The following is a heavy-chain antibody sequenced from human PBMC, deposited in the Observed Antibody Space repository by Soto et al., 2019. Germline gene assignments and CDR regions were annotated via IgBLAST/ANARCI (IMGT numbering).Heavy chain of an antibody. Sequence: QVQLVESGGGVVQPGRSLRLSCAASGFPFSGYEMHWVRQAPGKGLEWVAVISYDVNKKYYADSVTGRFTISRDNSKNRLYLQMDSQRAEDTAVYFCAKGDYGGYSHAFDIWGQGTMVTVSS. J-gene: IGHJ3*02. V-gene: IGHV3-30-3*01. CDR3: AKGDYGGYSHAFDI. CDR2: ISYDVNKK. D-gene: IGHD4-17*01. CDR1: GFPFSGYE.